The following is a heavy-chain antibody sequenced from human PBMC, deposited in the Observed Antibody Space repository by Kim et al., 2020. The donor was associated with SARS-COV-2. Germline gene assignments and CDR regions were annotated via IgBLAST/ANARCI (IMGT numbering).Heavy chain of an antibody. J-gene: IGHJ4*02. CDR2: INHSGST. V-gene: IGHV4-34*01. CDR1: GGSFSGYY. CDR3: ARNRRYGSPFDY. Sequence: SETLSLTCAVYGGSFSGYYWSWIRQPPGKGLEWIGEINHSGSTNYNPSLKSRVTISVDTSKNQFSLKLSSVTAADTAVYYCARNRRYGSPFDYWGQGTLVTVSS. D-gene: IGHD3-10*01.